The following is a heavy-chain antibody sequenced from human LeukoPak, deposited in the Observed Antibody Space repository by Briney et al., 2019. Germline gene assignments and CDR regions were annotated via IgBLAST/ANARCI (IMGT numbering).Heavy chain of an antibody. CDR1: GFTFSSYS. V-gene: IGHV3-48*01. Sequence: PGGSLRLSCAASGFTFSSYSMSWVRQAPGKGLEWVSYISSSSSTIYYADSVKGRFTISRDDAKNSLYLQMNSLRAEDTAVYYCAKVSRSSGWFRIDDYFQHWGQGTLVTVSS. D-gene: IGHD6-19*01. CDR2: ISSSSSTI. J-gene: IGHJ1*01. CDR3: AKVSRSSGWFRIDDYFQH.